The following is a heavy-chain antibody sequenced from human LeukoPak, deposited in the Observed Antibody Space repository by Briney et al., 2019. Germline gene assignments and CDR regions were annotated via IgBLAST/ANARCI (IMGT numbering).Heavy chain of an antibody. CDR3: ARDTGGGYCSSTSCYTFDY. CDR2: IIPILGIA. Sequence: SVKVSCKASGGTFSSYAISWVRQAPGQGLEWMGRIIPILGIANYAQKFQGRVTITADKSTSTAYMELSSLRSEDTAVYYCARDTGGGYCSSTSCYTFDYWGQGTPVTVSS. V-gene: IGHV1-69*04. J-gene: IGHJ4*02. D-gene: IGHD2-2*02. CDR1: GGTFSSYA.